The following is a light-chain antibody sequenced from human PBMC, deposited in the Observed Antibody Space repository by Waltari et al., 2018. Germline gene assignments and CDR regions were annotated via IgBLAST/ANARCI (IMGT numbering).Light chain of an antibody. V-gene: IGLV1-44*01. Sequence: QSVLTQPPSASGTPGQTVTLSCSGSASHIGVQTVNWYQQVPGTAPKLLIYSNNQRPPGVPDRFSGSKSGPSASLAIRGPQSEDEAFYYCSPWDNSLNGPVFGGGTKLTVL. J-gene: IGLJ2*01. CDR1: ASHIGVQT. CDR3: SPWDNSLNGPV. CDR2: SNN.